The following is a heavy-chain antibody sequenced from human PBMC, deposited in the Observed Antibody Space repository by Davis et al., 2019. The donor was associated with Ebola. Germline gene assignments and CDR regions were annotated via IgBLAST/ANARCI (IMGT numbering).Heavy chain of an antibody. CDR2: IYYSGST. V-gene: IGHV4-34*01. D-gene: IGHD3-22*01. J-gene: IGHJ6*04. CDR3: ARHGGGEYYYDSSGYPADYYGMDV. Sequence: PSETLSLTCVVHGGSFSGYYWSWIRQPPGKGLEWIGSIYYSGSTYYNPSLKSRVTISVDTSKNQFSLKLSSVTAADTAVYYCARHGGGEYYYDSSGYPADYYGMDVWGKGTTVTVSS. CDR1: GGSFSGYY.